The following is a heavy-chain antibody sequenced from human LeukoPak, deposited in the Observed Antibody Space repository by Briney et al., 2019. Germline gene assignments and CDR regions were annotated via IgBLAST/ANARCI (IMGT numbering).Heavy chain of an antibody. CDR3: ARHGSPLIVGATTGGFDY. CDR1: GGSISSYY. J-gene: IGHJ4*02. Sequence: SETLSLTCTVSGGSISSYYWSWIRQPPGKGLEWLGYIYYSGSTNYNPSLKSRVTISVDTSKNQFSLKLSSVTAADTAVYYCARHGSPLIVGATTGGFDYWGQGTLVTVSS. V-gene: IGHV4-59*01. D-gene: IGHD1-26*01. CDR2: IYYSGST.